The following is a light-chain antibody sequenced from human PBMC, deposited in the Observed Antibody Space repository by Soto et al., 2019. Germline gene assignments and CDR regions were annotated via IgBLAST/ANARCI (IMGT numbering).Light chain of an antibody. V-gene: IGKV3-20*01. CDR3: QQYGSSGT. J-gene: IGKJ1*01. CDR2: GAS. CDR1: QSVSNNY. Sequence: ENVFTKSPGTLSLSPGERATLSCRASQSVSNNYLAWYQQKPGQAPRLLIYGASNRATGIPDRFSGSGSGTDFTLTISRLEPEDFAVYYCQQYGSSGTFGQGTKVDIK.